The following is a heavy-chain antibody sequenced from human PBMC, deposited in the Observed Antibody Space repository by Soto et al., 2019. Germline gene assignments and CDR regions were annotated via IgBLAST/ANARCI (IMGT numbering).Heavy chain of an antibody. Sequence: QVHLVQSGAEVKKPGASVKVSCKVSGYSLNELSIHWVRQAPGKGLEWMGGFDPEDGEIVYAQKFKGRVTMTEDTSTDTANMDVSSLRSEDTAVYYCATGGPAGDFDNWGQGTLVTVSS. CDR2: FDPEDGEI. CDR1: GYSLNELS. J-gene: IGHJ4*02. CDR3: ATGGPAGDFDN. D-gene: IGHD3-10*01. V-gene: IGHV1-24*01.